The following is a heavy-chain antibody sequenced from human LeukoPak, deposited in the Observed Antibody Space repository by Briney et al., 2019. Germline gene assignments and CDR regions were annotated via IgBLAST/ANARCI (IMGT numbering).Heavy chain of an antibody. J-gene: IGHJ3*02. CDR3: ARAQLYYYDSSKAFDI. Sequence: SETLSLTCTVSGGSISSYYWSWIRQPPGKGLEWIGYIYYSGSTNYNPSLKSRVTISVDTSKNQFSLKLSSVTAADTAVYYCARAQLYYYDSSKAFDIWGQGTMVTVSS. V-gene: IGHV4-59*01. D-gene: IGHD3-22*01. CDR1: GGSISSYY. CDR2: IYYSGST.